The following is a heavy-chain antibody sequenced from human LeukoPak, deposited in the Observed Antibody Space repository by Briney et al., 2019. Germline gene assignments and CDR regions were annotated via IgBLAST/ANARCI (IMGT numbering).Heavy chain of an antibody. CDR3: AKGGRYLYGGVNS. V-gene: IGHV3-23*01. CDR1: GFIFDNYA. Sequence: GGSLRLSCAASGFIFDNYAMTCVRQAPGEGLEWVSLISVSDGSTYYADSVRGRFTISRDNSKNTLYLHMNSLRLAATAVYYCAKGGRYLYGGVNSWGPGTLVTVSS. CDR2: ISVSDGST. J-gene: IGHJ5*01. D-gene: IGHD3-16*01.